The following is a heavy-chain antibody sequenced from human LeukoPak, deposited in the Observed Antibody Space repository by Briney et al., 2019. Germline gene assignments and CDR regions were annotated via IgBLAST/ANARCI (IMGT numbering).Heavy chain of an antibody. D-gene: IGHD3-3*01. J-gene: IGHJ5*02. CDR2: ISGSGGST. Sequence: TGGSLRLSCAASGFTFSSYAMSWVRQAPGKGLEWVSAISGSGGSTYYADSVKGRFTITRDNSKNTLYPQMNSLRAEDTAVYYCAQKGDYDFWSGYSSRNWFDPWGQGTLVTVSS. CDR3: AQKGDYDFWSGYSSRNWFDP. V-gene: IGHV3-23*01. CDR1: GFTFSSYA.